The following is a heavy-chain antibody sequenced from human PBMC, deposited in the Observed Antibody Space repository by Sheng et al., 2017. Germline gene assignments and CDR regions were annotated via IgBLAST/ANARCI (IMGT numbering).Heavy chain of an antibody. CDR1: GYTFTSYG. CDR2: ISAYNGNT. D-gene: IGHD3-3*01. Sequence: QVQLVQSGAEVKKPGASVKVSCKASGYTFTSYGISWVRQAPGQGLEWMGWISAYNGNTNYAQKLQGRVTMTTDTSTSTAYMELRSLRSDDTAVYYCARDDQYYDFWSGYYIGDAFDIWGQGTMVTVSS. CDR3: ARDDQYYDFWSGYYIGDAFDI. V-gene: IGHV1-18*01. J-gene: IGHJ3*02.